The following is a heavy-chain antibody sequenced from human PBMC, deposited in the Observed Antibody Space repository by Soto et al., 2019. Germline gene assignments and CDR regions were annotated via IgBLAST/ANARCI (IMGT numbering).Heavy chain of an antibody. J-gene: IGHJ5*02. D-gene: IGHD3-22*01. Sequence: QVQLQESGPGLVKPSQTLSLTCTVSGGSISSGGYYWSWIRQHPGKCLEWIGYIYYSGSTYYKPSLKSRVTIPVDTSKNQFSLKLSSVTAADTAVYYCARGSYYDSSGYYGPRGQGTLVTVSS. CDR3: ARGSYYDSSGYYGP. CDR1: GGSISSGGYY. V-gene: IGHV4-31*03. CDR2: IYYSGST.